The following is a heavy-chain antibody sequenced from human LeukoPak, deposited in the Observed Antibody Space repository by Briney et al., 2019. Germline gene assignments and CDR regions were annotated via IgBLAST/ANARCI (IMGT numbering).Heavy chain of an antibody. CDR3: ARGYGYGSPYYFDY. CDR1: GGSFSGYY. D-gene: IGHD5-12*01. CDR2: INHSGST. Sequence: SSETLSLTCAVYGGSFSGYYWSWIRQPPGKGLEWIGEINHSGSTNYNPSLKSRVTISVDTSKNQFSLKLSSVTAADTAVYYCARGYGYGSPYYFDYRGQGTLVPVSS. V-gene: IGHV4-34*01. J-gene: IGHJ4*02.